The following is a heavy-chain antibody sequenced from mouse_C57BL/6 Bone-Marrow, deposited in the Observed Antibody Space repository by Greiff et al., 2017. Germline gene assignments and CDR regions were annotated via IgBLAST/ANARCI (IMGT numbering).Heavy chain of an antibody. Sequence: QVQLKQSGPGLVQPSQSLSITCTVSGFSLTSYGVHWVRQSPGKGLEWLGVIWSGGSTDYNAAFISRLSISKDNSKSQVFFKMHSLQADDTAIYYCARNYDGFPWFAYWGQGTLVTVSA. V-gene: IGHV2-2*01. J-gene: IGHJ3*01. CDR3: ARNYDGFPWFAY. D-gene: IGHD2-3*01. CDR2: IWSGGST. CDR1: GFSLTSYG.